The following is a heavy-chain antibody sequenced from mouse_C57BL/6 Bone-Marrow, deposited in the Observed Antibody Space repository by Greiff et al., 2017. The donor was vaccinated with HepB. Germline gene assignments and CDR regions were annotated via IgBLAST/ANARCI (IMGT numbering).Heavy chain of an antibody. Sequence: VKLQESGPGLVAPSQCLSITCTVSGFSLTSYGVDWVRQSPGKGLEWLGVIWGVGSTNYNSALKSRLSISKDNSKSQVFLKMNSLQTDDTAMYYCASGIYYDYPFAYWGQGTLVTVSA. D-gene: IGHD2-4*01. CDR1: GFSLTSYG. V-gene: IGHV2-6*01. J-gene: IGHJ3*01. CDR3: ASGIYYDYPFAY. CDR2: IWGVGST.